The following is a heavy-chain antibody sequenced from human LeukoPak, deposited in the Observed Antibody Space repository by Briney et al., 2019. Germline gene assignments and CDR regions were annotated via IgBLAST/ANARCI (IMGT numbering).Heavy chain of an antibody. J-gene: IGHJ6*03. V-gene: IGHV4-61*02. CDR1: GGSISSGSYY. Sequence: SETLSLTCTVSGGSISSGSYYWSWIRQPAGKGLEWIGRIYTSGSTNYNPSLKSRVTISVDTSKNQFSLKLSSVTAADTAVYYCARELQISLSVEVGYYYYYYMDVWGKGTTVTVSS. D-gene: IGHD4-11*01. CDR2: IYTSGST. CDR3: ARELQISLSVEVGYYYYYYMDV.